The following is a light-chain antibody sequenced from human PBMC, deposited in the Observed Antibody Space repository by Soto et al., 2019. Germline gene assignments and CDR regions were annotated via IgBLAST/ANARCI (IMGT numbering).Light chain of an antibody. CDR2: DIS. V-gene: IGKV3D-15*01. CDR1: QSVSTN. J-gene: IGKJ4*01. CDR3: QQYGSSPLT. Sequence: ETVMTQSPATLSVSPGERATLSCRASQSVSTNLAWYQQKPGQAPRLLIYDISLRGTGIPTRFSGSGSGTEFTLTISRLEPEDFAVYYCQQYGSSPLTFGGGTKVEIK.